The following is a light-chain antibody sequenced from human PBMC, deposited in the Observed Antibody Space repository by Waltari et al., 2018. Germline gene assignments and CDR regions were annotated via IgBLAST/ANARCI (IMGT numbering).Light chain of an antibody. Sequence: QSVLTQPPSVSGTPGQRVTISCSGSSSNIGTNTVDWYQHLPGSAPKLLIYGNNQWPSGCPARFSGSKSGTSASLAISGLQSEDEADYYCAAWDDRLNGLYVFGAGTKVTVL. J-gene: IGLJ1*01. CDR1: SSNIGTNT. CDR2: GNN. V-gene: IGLV1-44*01. CDR3: AAWDDRLNGLYV.